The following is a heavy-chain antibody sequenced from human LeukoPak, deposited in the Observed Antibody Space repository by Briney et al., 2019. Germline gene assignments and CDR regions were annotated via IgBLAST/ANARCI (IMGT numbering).Heavy chain of an antibody. Sequence: TLSLTCAVSGGSISSGGYSWSWIRQPPGKGLEWIGYIYHSGSTYYNPSLKSRVTISVDRSKNQFSLKLSSVTAADTAVYYCASSNYYDSRHYWGQGTLVTVSS. CDR2: IYHSGST. CDR3: ASSNYYDSRHY. CDR1: GGSISSGGYS. V-gene: IGHV4-30-2*01. D-gene: IGHD3-22*01. J-gene: IGHJ4*02.